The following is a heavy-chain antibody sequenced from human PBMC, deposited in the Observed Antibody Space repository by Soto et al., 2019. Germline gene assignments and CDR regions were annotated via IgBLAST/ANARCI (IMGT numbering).Heavy chain of an antibody. V-gene: IGHV1-18*01. D-gene: IGHD6-19*01. CDR1: GYTFTSYG. CDR3: ARRYSSGWYDY. J-gene: IGHJ4*02. CDR2: ISAYNGNT. Sequence: GASVKVSCKASGYTFTSYGIRWVRQAPGQGLEWMGWISAYNGNTNYAQKRQGRVTMTTDTSTSTAYMELRSLRSDDTAVYYCARRYSSGWYDYWGQGTLVTVSS.